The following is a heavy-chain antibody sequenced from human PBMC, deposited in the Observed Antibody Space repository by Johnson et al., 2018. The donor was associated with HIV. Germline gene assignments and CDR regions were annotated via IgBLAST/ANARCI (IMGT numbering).Heavy chain of an antibody. J-gene: IGHJ3*02. CDR1: GFIFSRYV. CDR3: AREGGGHDYGARDAFDI. CDR2: ISSNGGST. D-gene: IGHD4-17*01. Sequence: MQLVESGGGLIQPGRSLRLSCAASGFIFSRYVMHWVRQAPGKGLEYVSAISSNGGSTYYANSVKGRFTISRDNSKNRMYLQMGSLRAEDMAVYYCAREGGGHDYGARDAFDIWGQGTMVTVSS. V-gene: IGHV3-64*01.